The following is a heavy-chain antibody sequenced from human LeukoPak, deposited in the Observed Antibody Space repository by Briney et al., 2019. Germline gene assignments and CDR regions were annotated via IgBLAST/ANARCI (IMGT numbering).Heavy chain of an antibody. Sequence: SETLSLTCSVSGGSISSGDYYWSWIRQPPGKGLEWIGYIYYSGSTYYNPSLKSRVTISVDTSKNQFSLKLSSVTAADTAVYYCARCITMARGVIMLYPYGMDVWGQGTTVTVSS. CDR2: IYYSGST. CDR1: GGSISSGDYY. J-gene: IGHJ6*02. V-gene: IGHV4-30-4*01. CDR3: ARCITMARGVIMLYPYGMDV. D-gene: IGHD3-10*01.